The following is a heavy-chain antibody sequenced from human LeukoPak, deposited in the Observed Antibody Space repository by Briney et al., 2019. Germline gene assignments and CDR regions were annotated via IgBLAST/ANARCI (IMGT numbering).Heavy chain of an antibody. CDR2: IKEDGSEK. D-gene: IGHD6-19*01. Sequence: GGSLRLSCAASGFTFTSYSMNWVRQAPGRGLEWVANIKEDGSEKYYVDSVKGRFTISRDNAKNSLYLQMNSLRAEDTAVYYCARGVADFDYWGQGTLVTVSS. CDR3: ARGVADFDY. CDR1: GFTFTSYS. J-gene: IGHJ4*02. V-gene: IGHV3-7*03.